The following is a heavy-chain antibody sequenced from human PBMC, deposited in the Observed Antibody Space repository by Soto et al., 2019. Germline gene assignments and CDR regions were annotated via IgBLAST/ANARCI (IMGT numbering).Heavy chain of an antibody. CDR2: IYHSGST. D-gene: IGHD5-12*01. Sequence: SETLSLTCTVSGGSVSSGSYYWSWIRQPPGKGLEWIGYIYHSGSTKYNPSLKSRVTISVDTSKNQFSLKLSSVTAADTAVYYCARHLRSGSDFDYWGQGNLVTVSS. J-gene: IGHJ4*02. V-gene: IGHV4-61*01. CDR3: ARHLRSGSDFDY. CDR1: GGSVSSGSYY.